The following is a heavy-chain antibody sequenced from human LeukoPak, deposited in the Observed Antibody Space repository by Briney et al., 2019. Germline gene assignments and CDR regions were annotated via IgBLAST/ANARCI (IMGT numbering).Heavy chain of an antibody. V-gene: IGHV3-48*03. D-gene: IGHD5-18*01. CDR2: ISSSGSTI. J-gene: IGHJ6*02. Sequence: GGSLRLSCAASGFTFSSYEMNWVRQAPGKGLEWVSYISSSGSTIYYADSVKGRFTISRDNAKNSLYLQMNSLRAEDTAVYYCARDPADTAMVVWGTGMDVWGRGPTVTVSS. CDR3: ARDPADTAMVVWGTGMDV. CDR1: GFTFSSYE.